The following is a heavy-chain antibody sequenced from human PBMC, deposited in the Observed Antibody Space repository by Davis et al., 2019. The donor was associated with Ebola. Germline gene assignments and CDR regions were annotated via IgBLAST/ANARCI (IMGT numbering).Heavy chain of an antibody. J-gene: IGHJ5*02. CDR1: GYSFTSYW. CDR2: MHPGDSET. CDR3: ARQESLYGSIDT. Sequence: GESLKISCKGSGYSFTSYWIGWVRQMPGKGLEWMGIMHPGDSETAYSPSFQGQVTISVDRSITTAYLQWSSLKASDSAMYYCARQESLYGSIDTWGQGTLVTVSS. D-gene: IGHD6-13*01. V-gene: IGHV5-51*01.